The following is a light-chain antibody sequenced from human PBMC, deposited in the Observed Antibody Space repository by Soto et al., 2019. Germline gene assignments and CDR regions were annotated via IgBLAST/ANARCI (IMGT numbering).Light chain of an antibody. CDR1: QSVSSSY. Sequence: EIVLTQSPGTLSLSPGERATLSCRASQSVSSSYLAWYLQKPGQAPRLLIYGASSRATGIPDRFSGSGSGTDFTLTISRLEPEDFAVYYCQQYGSSPLTFGQGTNVDIK. V-gene: IGKV3-20*01. CDR3: QQYGSSPLT. CDR2: GAS. J-gene: IGKJ1*01.